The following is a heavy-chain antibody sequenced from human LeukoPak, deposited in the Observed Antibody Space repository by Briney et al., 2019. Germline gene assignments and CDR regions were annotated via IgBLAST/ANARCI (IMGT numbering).Heavy chain of an antibody. D-gene: IGHD3-22*01. Sequence: SETLSLTCTVSGGSISSYYWSWIRQPPGKGLEWIGYIYYSGSTNYNPSLKSRVTISVDTSKNQFSLKLSSVTAADTAVYYCARSIVDPGPFDYWGPGTLVTVSS. V-gene: IGHV4-59*01. CDR1: GGSISSYY. J-gene: IGHJ4*02. CDR3: ARSIVDPGPFDY. CDR2: IYYSGST.